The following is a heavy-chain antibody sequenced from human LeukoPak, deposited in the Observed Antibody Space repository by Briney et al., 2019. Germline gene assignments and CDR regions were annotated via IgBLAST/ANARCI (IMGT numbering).Heavy chain of an antibody. J-gene: IGHJ4*02. CDR2: LYSDGNT. CDR3: TYGDYPLTY. V-gene: IGHV3-66*01. D-gene: IGHD4-17*01. CDR1: GLTVTNNY. Sequence: GGSLRLSCAASGLTVTNNYWHWVRQPPGKGPEWISILYSDGNTKYADSVKGRFTFSRDSSRNTLYLQMNGLRAEDTAVYYCTYGDYPLTYWGQGTLVSVSS.